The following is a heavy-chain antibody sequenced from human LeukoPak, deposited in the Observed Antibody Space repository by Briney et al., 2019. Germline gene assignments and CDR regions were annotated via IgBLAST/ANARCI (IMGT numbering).Heavy chain of an antibody. D-gene: IGHD1-26*01. CDR1: GGPINSYY. CDR2: IYYSGTT. V-gene: IGHV4-59*01. CDR3: ARAEVGATIWFDP. J-gene: IGHJ5*02. Sequence: KPSETLSLTCSVSGGPINSYYWSWIRQPPGKGLEWIGYIYYSGTTNYNPSLRSRVTMLVDTSKNQFTLKLSSVTAADTAVYYCARAEVGATIWFDPWGQGTLVTVSS.